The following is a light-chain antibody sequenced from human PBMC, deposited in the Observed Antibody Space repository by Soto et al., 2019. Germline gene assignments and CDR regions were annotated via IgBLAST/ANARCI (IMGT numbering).Light chain of an antibody. Sequence: IQLTQSPSSLSASVGDRVTITCRASQGITSYLAWYQKKPGKAPKLLIYAASTLQSGVPSRFSGSGSGTDFTLTVSSLQPEDFATYYCQQLNDYPLTFGGGTKVDI. J-gene: IGKJ4*01. CDR2: AAS. CDR3: QQLNDYPLT. V-gene: IGKV1-9*01. CDR1: QGITSY.